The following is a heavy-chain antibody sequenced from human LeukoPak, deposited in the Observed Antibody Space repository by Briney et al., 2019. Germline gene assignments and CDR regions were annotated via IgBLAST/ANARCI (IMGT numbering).Heavy chain of an antibody. Sequence: GGSLRLSCTVSGFTISSNSMSWVRQAPGKGLEWVSFIYSSVTHYSDSVKGRFTISRDNAKNSLYLQMNSLRAEDTAVYYCARDKFDIVVVTAIYYYYYMDVWGKGTTVAVSS. CDR1: GFTISSNS. D-gene: IGHD2-21*02. CDR3: ARDKFDIVVVTAIYYYYYMDV. V-gene: IGHV3-53*01. J-gene: IGHJ6*03. CDR2: IYSSVT.